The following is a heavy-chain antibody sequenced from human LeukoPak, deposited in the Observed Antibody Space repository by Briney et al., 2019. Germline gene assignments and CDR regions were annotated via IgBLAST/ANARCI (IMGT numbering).Heavy chain of an antibody. D-gene: IGHD2-2*01. J-gene: IGHJ4*02. Sequence: GGSLRLSCTASGFTFGDYAMSWFRQAPGKGLEWVGFIRSKAYGGTTEYAASVKGRFTISRDDSKSIAYLQMNSLKTEDTAVYYCTRAAAEGVVVVPAAGFDYWGQGTLVTVSS. CDR3: TRAAAEGVVVVPAAGFDY. V-gene: IGHV3-49*03. CDR1: GFTFGDYA. CDR2: IRSKAYGGTT.